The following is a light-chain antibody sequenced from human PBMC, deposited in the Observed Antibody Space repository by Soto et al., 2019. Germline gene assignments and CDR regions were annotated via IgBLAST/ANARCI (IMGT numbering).Light chain of an antibody. V-gene: IGKV1-39*01. CDR3: QQSYNIVT. CDR1: QSIGIF. CDR2: AAS. Sequence: DVVMTQSPSSLSASVGDKVTITCRASQSIGIFLNWYQQKPGKAPQLLIYAASSLQSGVPSRFSASGSGTDFTLTISSLQPEDFATYYCQQSYNIVTFGGGTKVDIK. J-gene: IGKJ4*01.